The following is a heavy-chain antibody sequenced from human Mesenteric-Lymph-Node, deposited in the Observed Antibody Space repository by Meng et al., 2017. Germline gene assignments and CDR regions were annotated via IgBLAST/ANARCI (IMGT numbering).Heavy chain of an antibody. CDR3: ARLSAVVFDSTPLGY. CDR2: ISAYNGNT. D-gene: IGHD3-22*01. Sequence: ASVKVSCKASGYTFTSYGISWVRQAPGQGLEWMGWISAYNGNTNYAQKLQGRVTMTTDTSTSTAYMELRSLRSDDTAVYYCARLSAVVFDSTPLGYWGQGTLVTVSS. J-gene: IGHJ4*02. CDR1: GYTFTSYG. V-gene: IGHV1-18*01.